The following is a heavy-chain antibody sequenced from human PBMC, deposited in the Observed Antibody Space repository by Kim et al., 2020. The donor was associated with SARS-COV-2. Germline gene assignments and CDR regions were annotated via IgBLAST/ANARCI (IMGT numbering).Heavy chain of an antibody. Sequence: ASVKVSCKASGYTFTSYAMHWVRQAPGQRLEWMGWINAGNGNTKYSQKFQGRVTITRDTSASTAYMELSSLRSEDTAVYYCAREATVWYSSSWYFDYWGQGTLVTVSS. D-gene: IGHD6-13*01. CDR1: GYTFTSYA. V-gene: IGHV1-3*01. J-gene: IGHJ4*02. CDR3: AREATVWYSSSWYFDY. CDR2: INAGNGNT.